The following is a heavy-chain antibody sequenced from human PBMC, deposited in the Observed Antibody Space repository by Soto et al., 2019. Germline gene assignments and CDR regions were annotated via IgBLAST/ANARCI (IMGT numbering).Heavy chain of an antibody. CDR2: INHSGST. CDR3: ARGSASSSSLDRLHYFDY. CDR1: GGSFSGYY. D-gene: IGHD6-6*01. J-gene: IGHJ4*02. Sequence: SETLSLTCSVYGGSFSGYYWSWIRQPPGKGLEWIGEINHSGSTNYNPSLKSRVTISVDTSKNQFSLKLSSVTAADTAVYYCARGSASSSSLDRLHYFDYWGQGTLVTVS. V-gene: IGHV4-34*01.